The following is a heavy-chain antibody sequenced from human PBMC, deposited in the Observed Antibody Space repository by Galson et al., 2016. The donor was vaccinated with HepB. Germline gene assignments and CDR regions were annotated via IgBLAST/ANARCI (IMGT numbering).Heavy chain of an antibody. CDR2: IDNSGST. V-gene: IGHV4-31*02. CDR1: GGDTSSGGDS. D-gene: IGHD2-15*01. Sequence: NLSLKGRGAGGDTSSGGDSWSGIRQCPVKGLEWIGNIDNSGSTHFNPSLKSRVTISVDPSKNHISLRLSSVTAADTAVYFCARVATSGMDVGRPVTPFPVSS. J-gene: IGHJ6*02. CDR3: ARVATSGMDV.